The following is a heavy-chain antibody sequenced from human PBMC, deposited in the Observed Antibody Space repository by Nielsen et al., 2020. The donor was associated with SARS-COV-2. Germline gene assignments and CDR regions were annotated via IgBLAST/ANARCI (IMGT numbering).Heavy chain of an antibody. V-gene: IGHV4-34*01. Sequence: SETLSLTCAVHGGSFSSDYWSWIRQPPGKGLEWIGEVTHIGKINYNTSLKSRVTISVDTSKNQFSLNLSSVTAADTALYYCARQRSIITFGGIFGGAFDIWGQGTVVTVSS. CDR3: ARQRSIITFGGIFGGAFDI. J-gene: IGHJ3*02. CDR2: VTHIGKI. D-gene: IGHD3-16*02. CDR1: GGSFSSDY.